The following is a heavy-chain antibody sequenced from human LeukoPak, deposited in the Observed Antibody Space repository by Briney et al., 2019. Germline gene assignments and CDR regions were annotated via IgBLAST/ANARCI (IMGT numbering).Heavy chain of an antibody. J-gene: IGHJ2*01. Sequence: GGSLRLSCATSGFTFNKYWLTWVRQAPGKGLEWVAFIRFDGSNKYYADSVKGRFTISRDNSKNTLYPQMNSLRAEDTAVYYCAKSYYYYDSSGYSYFDLWGRGTLVTVSS. CDR2: IRFDGSNK. CDR3: AKSYYYYDSSGYSYFDL. V-gene: IGHV3-30*02. D-gene: IGHD3-22*01. CDR1: GFTFNKYW.